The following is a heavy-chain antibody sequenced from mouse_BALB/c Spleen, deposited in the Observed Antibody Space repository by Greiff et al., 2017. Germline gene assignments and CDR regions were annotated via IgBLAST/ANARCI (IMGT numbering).Heavy chain of an antibody. V-gene: IGHV6-6*02. CDR2: IRLKSNNYAT. CDR3: TRNTEAY. CDR1: GFTFSNYW. Sequence: EVKLMESGGGLVQPGGSMKLSCVASGFTFSNYWMNWVRQSPEKGLEWVAEIRLKSNNYATHYAESVKGRFTISRDDSKSSVYLQMNNLRAEDTGIYYCTRNTEAYWGQGTLVTVSA. J-gene: IGHJ3*01.